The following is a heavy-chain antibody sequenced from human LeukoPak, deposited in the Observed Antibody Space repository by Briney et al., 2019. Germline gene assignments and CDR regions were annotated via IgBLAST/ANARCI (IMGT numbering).Heavy chain of an antibody. D-gene: IGHD3-16*01. CDR2: IRHDGSIK. CDR3: AKDSLADIDY. Sequence: PGGSLRLSCAASGFIFSTYGMYCVRHAPGKGLEWVAFIRHDGSIKNYADSVKGRSTISRDNSKNTLYLQMNSLRAEDTAVYYCAKDSLADIDYWGQGTLVTVSS. V-gene: IGHV3-30*02. CDR1: GFIFSTYG. J-gene: IGHJ4*02.